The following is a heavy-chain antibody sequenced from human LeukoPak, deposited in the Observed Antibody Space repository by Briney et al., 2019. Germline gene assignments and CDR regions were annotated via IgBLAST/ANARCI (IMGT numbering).Heavy chain of an antibody. CDR2: ISGSDVST. Sequence: GGSLRLSCAASGFIFSTNAMSWLRQAPGKGPEWVSAISGSDVSTYYADSVKGRFTISRDNAKNSLYLQMNSLRAEDTAVYYCARDEYADSSSWYVYWGQGTLVTVSS. V-gene: IGHV3-23*01. CDR3: ARDEYADSSSWYVY. D-gene: IGHD6-13*01. J-gene: IGHJ4*02. CDR1: GFIFSTNA.